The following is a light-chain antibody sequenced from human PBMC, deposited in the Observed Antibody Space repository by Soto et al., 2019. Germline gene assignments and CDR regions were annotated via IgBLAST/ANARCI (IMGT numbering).Light chain of an antibody. CDR1: SSNFGAGFD. J-gene: IGLJ3*02. V-gene: IGLV1-40*01. CDR3: QSYDSSLSAWV. CDR2: GNN. Sequence: QSVLTQPPSVSGAPGQRVTISCAGSSSNFGAGFDVHWYQQLPQTAPKLLIYGNNNRPSGVPDRFSGSKSGTSASLAITGLQAEDEADYYCQSYDSSLSAWVFGGGTKLTVL.